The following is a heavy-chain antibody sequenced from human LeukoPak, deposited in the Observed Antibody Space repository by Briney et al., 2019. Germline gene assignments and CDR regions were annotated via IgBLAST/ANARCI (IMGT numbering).Heavy chain of an antibody. D-gene: IGHD5-18*01. J-gene: IGHJ4*02. CDR2: ISGSGGST. Sequence: GGSLRLSCAASGYTFSSYAMSWVLQAPGKGLEWVSAISGSGGSTYYADSVKGRFTISRDNFKDTLYLQMNSLRAEDTGVYYCAKLRRGYSYGYYFDYWGQGTLVTVSS. CDR1: GYTFSSYA. CDR3: AKLRRGYSYGYYFDY. V-gene: IGHV3-23*01.